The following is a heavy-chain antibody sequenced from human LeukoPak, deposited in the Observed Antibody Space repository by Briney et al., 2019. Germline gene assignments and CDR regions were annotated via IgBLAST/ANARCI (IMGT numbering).Heavy chain of an antibody. V-gene: IGHV3-30*04. D-gene: IGHD1-26*01. Sequence: PGGSLRLSCAASGFTFSSYAMHWVRQAPGKGLEWVAVISYDGNIKYYTDSVKGRFTISRDNSKNTLYLQMNSLRAEDTAVYYCARDYLIGGTTGKAFDIWGQGTMVTISS. CDR1: GFTFSSYA. CDR3: ARDYLIGGTTGKAFDI. J-gene: IGHJ3*02. CDR2: ISYDGNIK.